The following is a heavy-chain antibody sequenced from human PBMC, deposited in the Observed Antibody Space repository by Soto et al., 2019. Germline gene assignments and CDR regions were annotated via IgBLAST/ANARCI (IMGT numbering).Heavy chain of an antibody. CDR3: ARLGGSYAVPHFDY. V-gene: IGHV4-59*08. CDR2: IYYSGTT. J-gene: IGHJ4*02. Sequence: PSWRLSIAWSVSGGSINHYYVTWIRQPPGKGLEWMGYIYYSGTTTNYNPSLKSRVTLSVDTSKNQFSLKLSSVTAADTAVYYCARLGGSYAVPHFDYWGQGTLVTVSS. CDR1: GGSINHYY. D-gene: IGHD1-26*01.